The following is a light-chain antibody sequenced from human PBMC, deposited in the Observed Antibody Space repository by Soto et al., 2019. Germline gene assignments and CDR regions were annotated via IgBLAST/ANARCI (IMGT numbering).Light chain of an antibody. Sequence: QSALTQPASVSGSPGQSITISCTGTSSDVGLYNYVSWYQQHPGKAPKLMIYDVNNRPSGVSNRFSGSKSGNTASLTISGLQAEDEADYYCSSYSGSSPLVVFGGGTKLTVL. CDR2: DVN. CDR3: SSYSGSSPLVV. J-gene: IGLJ2*01. CDR1: SSDVGLYNY. V-gene: IGLV2-14*03.